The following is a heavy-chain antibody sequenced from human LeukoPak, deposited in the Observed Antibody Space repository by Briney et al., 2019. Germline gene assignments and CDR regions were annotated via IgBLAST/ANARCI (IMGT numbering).Heavy chain of an antibody. CDR1: GGTFSSYA. CDR2: IIPMFGTT. J-gene: IGHJ3*02. D-gene: IGHD3-22*01. Sequence: GASVKVSCKASGGTFSSYAISWVRQAPGQGLEWMGEIIPMFGTTDYAQKFQGRVTITADKFTSTAYMQLSSLRSEDTAVYYCAKGIVVVISGNAFDIWGQGTMVTVSS. V-gene: IGHV1-69*06. CDR3: AKGIVVVISGNAFDI.